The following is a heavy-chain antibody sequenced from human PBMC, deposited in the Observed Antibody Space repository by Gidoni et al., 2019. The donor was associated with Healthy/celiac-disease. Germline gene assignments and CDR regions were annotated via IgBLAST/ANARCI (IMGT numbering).Heavy chain of an antibody. J-gene: IGHJ6*02. D-gene: IGHD3-10*01. V-gene: IGHV3-30-3*01. Sequence: QVQLVESGGGVVQPGRSLRLSCAASGFPFSSYAMHWVRQAPGKGLEWVAVISYDGSNKYYADSVKGRFTISRDNSKNTLYLQMNSLRAEDTAVYYCARGNYYGSGSYYGPYGMDVWGQGTTVTVSS. CDR2: ISYDGSNK. CDR1: GFPFSSYA. CDR3: ARGNYYGSGSYYGPYGMDV.